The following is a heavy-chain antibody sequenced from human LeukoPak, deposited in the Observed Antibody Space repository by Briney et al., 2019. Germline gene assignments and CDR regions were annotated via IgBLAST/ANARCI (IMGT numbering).Heavy chain of an antibody. CDR1: GYTFTDYY. J-gene: IGHJ4*02. CDR2: VDPEDGET. CDR3: ARATSKVVRGAFDY. D-gene: IGHD3-10*01. V-gene: IGHV1-69-2*01. Sequence: GASVKISCKVSGYTFTDYYMHWVQQAPGKGLEWMGLVDPEDGETIYAEKFQGRVTITADTSTDTAYMELSSLRSEDTAVYYCARATSKVVRGAFDYWGQGTLVTVSS.